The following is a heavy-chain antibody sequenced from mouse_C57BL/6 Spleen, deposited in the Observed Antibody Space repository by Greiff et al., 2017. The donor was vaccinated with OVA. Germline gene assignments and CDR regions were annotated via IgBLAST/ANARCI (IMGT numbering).Heavy chain of an antibody. CDR2: ISDGGSYT. CDR1: GFTFSSYA. CDR3: ARDPGAITTVVADYYAMDY. Sequence: EVNVVESGGGLVKPGGSLKLSCAASGFTFSSYAMSWVRQTPEKRLEWVATISDGGSYTYNPDNVKGRFTISRDNAKNNLYLQMSHLKSEDTAMYYCARDPGAITTVVADYYAMDYWGQGTSVTVSS. V-gene: IGHV5-4*01. D-gene: IGHD1-1*01. J-gene: IGHJ4*01.